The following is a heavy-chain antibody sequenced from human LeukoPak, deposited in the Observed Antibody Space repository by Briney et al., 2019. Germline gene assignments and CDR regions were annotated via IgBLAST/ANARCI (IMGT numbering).Heavy chain of an antibody. CDR1: GSSISSYF. J-gene: IGHJ6*02. CDR3: ARLTWFGEFNYYSYGMDV. Sequence: SETLSLTCTVSGSSISSYFWNWIRQPPGKGLEWIGYVYYTGSTNYSPSLKSRVTISVDTSKNQFSLKLSSVTAADTAVYYCARLTWFGEFNYYSYGMDVWGQGTTVTVSS. CDR2: VYYTGST. D-gene: IGHD3-10*01. V-gene: IGHV4-59*08.